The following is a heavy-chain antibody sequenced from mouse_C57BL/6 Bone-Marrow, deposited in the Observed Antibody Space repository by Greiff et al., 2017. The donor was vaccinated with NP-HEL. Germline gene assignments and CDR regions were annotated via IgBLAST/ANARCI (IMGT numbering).Heavy chain of an antibody. CDR3: AILGLPAMDY. Sequence: QVQLQQPGADLVKPGASVKVSCKASGYTFTSYWMHWVKQRPGQGLEWIGRIHPSDSDTNYNHKFKGKATLTVDKSSSTAYMQLSSVTSADAAGYYCAILGLPAMDYWGQGTSVTVSS. V-gene: IGHV1-74*01. J-gene: IGHJ4*01. CDR2: IHPSDSDT. CDR1: GYTFTSYW. D-gene: IGHD2-2*01.